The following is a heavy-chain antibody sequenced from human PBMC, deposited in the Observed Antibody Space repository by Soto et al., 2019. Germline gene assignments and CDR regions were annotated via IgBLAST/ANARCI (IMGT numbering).Heavy chain of an antibody. CDR2: VSATGGST. CDR1: GFIFRNYA. CDR3: TKGSLQSLATPGCS. V-gene: IGHV3-23*01. D-gene: IGHD6-19*01. Sequence: GVSLRLSCSASGFIFRNYAMIWVRQSPGKGLELVSGVSATGGSTYYAQSVKGRFTVSRDNTKNTLFLQMHSLRVEDTAVYYCTKGSLQSLATPGCSLGQRSLV. J-gene: IGHJ5*02.